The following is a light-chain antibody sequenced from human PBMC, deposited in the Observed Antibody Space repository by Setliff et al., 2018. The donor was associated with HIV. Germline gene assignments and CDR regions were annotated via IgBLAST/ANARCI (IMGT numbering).Light chain of an antibody. J-gene: IGLJ3*02. Sequence: QSVLTQPPSASGTPGQRVTISCSGSSPNIGSNTVNWYQQLPGTAPKLLIYSNNQRPSGVPDRFSGSKSGTSASLAISGLQSEDEADYYCAAWDDSLNGWVFGGGTKVTVL. CDR3: AAWDDSLNGWV. V-gene: IGLV1-44*01. CDR1: SPNIGSNT. CDR2: SNN.